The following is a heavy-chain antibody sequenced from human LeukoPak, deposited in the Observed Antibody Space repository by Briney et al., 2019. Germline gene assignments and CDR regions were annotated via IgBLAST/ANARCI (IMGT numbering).Heavy chain of an antibody. Sequence: GGSLRLSCAASGFTFSDYYMSWIRQAPGKGLGWVSYIISIVSTIYYADSVTGRFTISRDNAKNSLYLQMNSLRAEDTAVYYCARDGGYCSGGSCWDVWGQGTTVTVSS. CDR3: ARDGGYCSGGSCWDV. CDR2: IISIVSTI. D-gene: IGHD2-15*01. J-gene: IGHJ6*02. CDR1: GFTFSDYY. V-gene: IGHV3-11*01.